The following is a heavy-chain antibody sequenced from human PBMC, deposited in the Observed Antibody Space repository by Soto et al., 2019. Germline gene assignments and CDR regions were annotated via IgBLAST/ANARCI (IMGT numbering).Heavy chain of an antibody. Sequence: ASVKVSSKTSGYTFTEYDINWVRQAPGQGLEYMGWVSPENRNAGYAPQFRGRVSMTADTSINTVYLELTTLTYEDTAVYYLDYYFDSWGQGTLVTVSS. CDR1: GYTFTEYD. J-gene: IGHJ4*02. CDR2: VSPENRNA. V-gene: IGHV1-8*01. CDR3: DYYFDS.